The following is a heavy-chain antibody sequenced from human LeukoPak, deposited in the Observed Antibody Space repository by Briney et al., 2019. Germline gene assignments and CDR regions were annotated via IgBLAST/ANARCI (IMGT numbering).Heavy chain of an antibody. CDR2: IIPILGIA. Sequence: SVKVSCKASGGTFSSYAISWVRQAPGQGLEWMGGIIPILGIANYAQKFQGRVTITADKSTSTAYMELSSLRSEDTAVYYCASQGGTTVTSGFDYWGQGTLVTVSS. J-gene: IGHJ4*02. D-gene: IGHD4-17*01. CDR3: ASQGGTTVTSGFDY. CDR1: GGTFSSYA. V-gene: IGHV1-69*04.